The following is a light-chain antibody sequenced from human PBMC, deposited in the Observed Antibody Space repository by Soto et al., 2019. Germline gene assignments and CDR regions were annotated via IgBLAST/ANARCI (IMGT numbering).Light chain of an antibody. J-gene: IGKJ1*01. CDR3: QHYGSSQT. V-gene: IGKV3-20*01. Sequence: EVVLTQSPDTLSLSPGERATLSCRATQSVSSRYLAWYQQKPGQAPRLLIYGASTRATGIPGRFSGSVSGTDFTLTISRLEPEDFAVYYCQHYGSSQTFGQGTKVDIK. CDR1: QSVSSRY. CDR2: GAS.